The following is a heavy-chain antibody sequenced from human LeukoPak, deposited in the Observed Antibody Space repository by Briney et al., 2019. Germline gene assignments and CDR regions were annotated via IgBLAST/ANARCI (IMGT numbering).Heavy chain of an antibody. CDR1: GFTFSSYS. CDR3: ARGGSIAARPFDY. Sequence: GGSLRLSCVVSGFTFSSYSMNWVRQAPGKGLEWVSSITNSGSHIYYADSVKGRFTISRDNAKNSLYLQMSNLRAEDTAVYYCARGGSIAARPFDYWGQGTLVTVSS. D-gene: IGHD6-6*01. V-gene: IGHV3-21*04. CDR2: ITNSGSHI. J-gene: IGHJ4*02.